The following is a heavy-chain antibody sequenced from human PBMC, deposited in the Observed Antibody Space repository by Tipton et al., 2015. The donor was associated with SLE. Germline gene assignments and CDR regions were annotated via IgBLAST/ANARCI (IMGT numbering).Heavy chain of an antibody. CDR3: ARDRYSSSWYY. Sequence: SLRLSCAASGFTFSSYAMHWVCQAPGKGLEWVAVISYDGSNKYYADSVKGRFTISRDNSKNTLYLQMNSLRAEDTAVYYCARDRYSSSWYYWGQGTLVTVSS. CDR2: ISYDGSNK. CDR1: GFTFSSYA. D-gene: IGHD6-13*01. J-gene: IGHJ4*02. V-gene: IGHV3-30-3*01.